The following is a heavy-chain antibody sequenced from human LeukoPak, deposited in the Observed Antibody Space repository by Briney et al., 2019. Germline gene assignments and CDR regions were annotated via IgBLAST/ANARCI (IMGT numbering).Heavy chain of an antibody. J-gene: IGHJ4*02. CDR1: GDSISSYY. D-gene: IGHD6-19*01. Sequence: SETLSLTCTVSGDSISSYYWSWIRQPPGKGLEWIGYIYYSGSTNYNPPLKSRVTISVDTSKNQFSLKLSSVTAADTAVYYCARVGSSGWYFLDYWGQGTLVTVSS. CDR3: ARVGSSGWYFLDY. V-gene: IGHV4-59*01. CDR2: IYYSGST.